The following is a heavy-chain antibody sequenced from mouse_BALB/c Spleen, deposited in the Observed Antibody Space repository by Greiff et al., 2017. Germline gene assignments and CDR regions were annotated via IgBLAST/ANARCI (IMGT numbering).Heavy chain of an antibody. Sequence: VKLQQSGAELVRPGASVTLSCKASGYTFTDYEMHWVKQTPVHGLEWIGAIDPETGGTAYNQKFKGKATLTADKSSSTAYMELRSLTSEDSAVYYCTRFDKAGNYFDYWGQGTTLTVSS. CDR3: TRFDKAGNYFDY. CDR2: IDPETGGT. V-gene: IGHV1-15*01. J-gene: IGHJ2*01. D-gene: IGHD4-1*01. CDR1: GYTFTDYE.